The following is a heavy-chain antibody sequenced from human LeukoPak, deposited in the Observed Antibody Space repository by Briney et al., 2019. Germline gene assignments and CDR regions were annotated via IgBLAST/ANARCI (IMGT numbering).Heavy chain of an antibody. CDR2: IYYSGST. CDR3: ARRYSSNLYGMDV. J-gene: IGHJ6*02. V-gene: IGHV4-59*08. D-gene: IGHD6-13*01. CDR1: GGSISSYY. Sequence: SETLSLTCTVSGGSISSYYWSWIRQPPGKGLEWIGYIYYSGSTNYNPSLKSRVTISVDTSKNQFSLKLSSVTAADTAVYYCARRYSSNLYGMDVWGQGTTVTVSS.